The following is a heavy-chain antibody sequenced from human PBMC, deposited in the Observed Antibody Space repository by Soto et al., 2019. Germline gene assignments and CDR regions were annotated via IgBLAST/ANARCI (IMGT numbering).Heavy chain of an antibody. V-gene: IGHV1-69*02. Sequence: GAPGKVTWEACGGTFSRYTISWGRQAPGQGLEWMGRIIPILGIANYAQKFHGRVTITADKSTSTAYMELSSLRSEFSAVYYCAQLDSFAISARGSTVTVSS. D-gene: IGHD3-9*01. CDR1: GGTFSRYT. J-gene: IGHJ3*02. CDR3: AQLDSFAI. CDR2: IIPILGIA.